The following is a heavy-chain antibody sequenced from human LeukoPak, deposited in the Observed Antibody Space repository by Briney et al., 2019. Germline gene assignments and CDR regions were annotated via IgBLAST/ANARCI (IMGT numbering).Heavy chain of an antibody. V-gene: IGHV3-74*01. Sequence: PGGSLRLSCAASGFTFSSYWMHWAGQAPGKGLVGVSRINSDGSRTIYADSVKGRFTISRDNAKNTLYLQMNSLRAEDTAVYYCARHYGDLDYWGQGTLVTVSS. CDR3: ARHYGDLDY. D-gene: IGHD4-17*01. CDR1: GFTFSSYW. J-gene: IGHJ4*02. CDR2: INSDGSRT.